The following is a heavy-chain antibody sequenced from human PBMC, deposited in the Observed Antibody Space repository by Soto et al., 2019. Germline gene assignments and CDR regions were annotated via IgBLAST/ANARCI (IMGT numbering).Heavy chain of an antibody. J-gene: IGHJ4*02. CDR2: INPNSGGT. D-gene: IGHD6-13*01. Sequence: ASVKVSCKASGYTFTSYAMHWVRQAPGQGLEWMGWINPNSGGTNYAQKFQGWVTMTRDTSISTAYMELSRLRSDDTAVYYCARSSLDSSSWYLYFDYWGQGTLVTVSS. CDR1: GYTFTSYA. CDR3: ARSSLDSSSWYLYFDY. V-gene: IGHV1-2*04.